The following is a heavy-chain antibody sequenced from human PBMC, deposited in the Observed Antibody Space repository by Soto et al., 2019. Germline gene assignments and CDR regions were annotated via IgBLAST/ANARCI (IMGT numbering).Heavy chain of an antibody. CDR2: ISYDGSNK. V-gene: IGHV3-30*18. J-gene: IGHJ6*02. CDR1: GFTFSSYG. Sequence: QVQLVESGGGVVQPGRSLRLSCAASGFTFSSYGMHWVRQAPGKGLEWVAVISYDGSNKYYADSVKGRFTSSRDHSKNTLDLQMNSLRAEDTAVYYCAKEVAGDYLYGRDVWGQGTTVTVSS. D-gene: IGHD4-17*01. CDR3: AKEVAGDYLYGRDV.